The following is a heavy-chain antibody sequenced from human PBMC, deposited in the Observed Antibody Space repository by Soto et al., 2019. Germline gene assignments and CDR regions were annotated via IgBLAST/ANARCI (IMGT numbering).Heavy chain of an antibody. CDR1: GGSISSSSYY. CDR3: ARGLDSTTSAGSMDV. D-gene: IGHD6-6*01. CDR2: IYYSGST. Sequence: SETLSLTCTVSGGSISSSSYYWGWIRQPPGKGLEWIGSIYYSGSTYYNPSLKSRVTISVDTSKNQFSLKLSSVTAADTAVYYCARGLDSTTSAGSMDVWGQGTTVTVSS. V-gene: IGHV4-39*01. J-gene: IGHJ6*02.